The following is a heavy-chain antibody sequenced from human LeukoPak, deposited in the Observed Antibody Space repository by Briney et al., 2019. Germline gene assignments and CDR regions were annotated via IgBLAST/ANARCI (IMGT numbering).Heavy chain of an antibody. CDR3: ARGGPRWLQYLIDY. Sequence: SQTLSLTCTVSGGSISSGGYYWSWIRQHPGKGLGWIGYIYYSGSTYYNPSLEGRVTISVDTSKNQFSLKMSSVTAADTAVYYCARGGPRWLQYLIDYWGQGTLVTVSS. D-gene: IGHD5-24*01. CDR2: IYYSGST. J-gene: IGHJ4*02. CDR1: GGSISSGGYY. V-gene: IGHV4-31*03.